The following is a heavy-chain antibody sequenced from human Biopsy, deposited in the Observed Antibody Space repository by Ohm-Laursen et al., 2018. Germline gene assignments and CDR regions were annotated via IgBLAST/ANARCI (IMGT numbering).Heavy chain of an antibody. V-gene: IGHV1-46*01. D-gene: IGHD3-9*01. CDR1: GYSFTKYY. J-gene: IGHJ6*02. Sequence: ASVKVSCKASGYSFTKYYINWARQAPGQGLEWMGIINPTGGTTSYAEKFQGRVTLTRDTSTGTVYLELNSLIYEDTALYYCARDETGSSVFGPYYYGMDVWGQGTTVTVSS. CDR3: ARDETGSSVFGPYYYGMDV. CDR2: INPTGGTT.